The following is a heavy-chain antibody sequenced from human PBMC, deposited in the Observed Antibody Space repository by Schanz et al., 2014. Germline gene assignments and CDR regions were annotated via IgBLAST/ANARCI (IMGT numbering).Heavy chain of an antibody. V-gene: IGHV3-23*04. CDR1: GFTFSSYG. CDR3: AKDSCSSTTCYGYGMDV. Sequence: EGQLAESGGGLVQPGGSLRLSCVASGFTFSSYGMSWVRQGPGKGLEWVSGISGGGGTRNYADSVKGRFTVFRDNSKRTLYLEINDPRAEDTAVYYCAKDSCSSTTCYGYGMDVWGQGSTVTVSS. CDR2: ISGGGGTR. D-gene: IGHD2-2*01. J-gene: IGHJ6*02.